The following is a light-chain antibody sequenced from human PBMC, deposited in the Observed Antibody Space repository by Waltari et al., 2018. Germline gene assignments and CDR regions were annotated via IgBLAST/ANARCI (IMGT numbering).Light chain of an antibody. CDR1: NIETKS. CDR2: YDS. Sequence: SYVLTQPPSMSVPPGETASISCGGYNIETKSVHWYQQRPGQAPVLVMYYDSDRPSGSPGRFSGSNTGDTATLTISRIEAGDEADYYCQVWDSSSDHPWVFGGGTKLTVL. J-gene: IGLJ3*02. V-gene: IGLV3-21*04. CDR3: QVWDSSSDHPWV.